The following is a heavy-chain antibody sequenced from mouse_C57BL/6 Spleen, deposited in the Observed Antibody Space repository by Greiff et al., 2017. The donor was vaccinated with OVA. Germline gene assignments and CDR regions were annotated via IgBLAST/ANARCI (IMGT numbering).Heavy chain of an antibody. J-gene: IGHJ1*03. D-gene: IGHD4-1*01. CDR3: ARHLLGLYWYFDV. CDR2: IWSDGST. V-gene: IGHV2-6-1*01. CDR1: GFSLTSYG. Sequence: QVQLKQSGPGLVAPSQSLSITCTVSGFSLTSYGVHWVRQPPGKGLEWLVVIWSDGSTTYNSALKSRLSISKDNSKSQVFLKMNSLQTDDTAMYYCARHLLGLYWYFDVWGTGTTVTVSS.